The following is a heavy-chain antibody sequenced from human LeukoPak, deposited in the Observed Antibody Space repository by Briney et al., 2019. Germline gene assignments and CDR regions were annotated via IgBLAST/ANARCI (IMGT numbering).Heavy chain of an antibody. J-gene: IGHJ5*02. Sequence: GRSLRLSCAASGFTFSSYAMSWVRQAPGKGLERVSAISGSGGSTYYADSVKGRFTISRDNSKNTLYLQMNSLRAEDTAVYYCAKECIAEKLTGWFDPWGQGTLVTVSS. V-gene: IGHV3-23*01. D-gene: IGHD6-13*01. CDR1: GFTFSSYA. CDR3: AKECIAEKLTGWFDP. CDR2: ISGSGGST.